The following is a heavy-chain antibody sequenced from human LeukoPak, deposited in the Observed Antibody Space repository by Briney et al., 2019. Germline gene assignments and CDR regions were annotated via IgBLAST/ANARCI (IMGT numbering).Heavy chain of an antibody. CDR2: IHYSGST. D-gene: IGHD2-2*01. Sequence: SETLSLTCTVSGGSISSYYWSWIRQPPGKGLEWIGSIHYSGSTTYSPSLKSPVTISVDTSKNQFSLKLSSVTAADTAVYYCARRLGSSSTGFDYWGQGTLVTVSS. CDR1: GGSISSYY. CDR3: ARRLGSSSTGFDY. V-gene: IGHV4-59*08. J-gene: IGHJ4*02.